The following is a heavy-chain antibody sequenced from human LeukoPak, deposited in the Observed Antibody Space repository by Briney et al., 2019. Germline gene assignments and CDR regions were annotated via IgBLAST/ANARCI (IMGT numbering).Heavy chain of an antibody. J-gene: IGHJ4*02. V-gene: IGHV3-7*01. D-gene: IGHD3-10*01. CDR3: ARDDGSSCFSY. CDR2: TKPDGSEK. CDR1: GFSFSSYW. Sequence: PGGSLRLSCAASGFSFSSYWMDWIRQAPGKGVEWVGSTKPDGSEKYYVDSVKGRFTISRDNAKNSLYLQMNGLRAEDTAVYYCARDDGSSCFSYWGQGTLVTVSS.